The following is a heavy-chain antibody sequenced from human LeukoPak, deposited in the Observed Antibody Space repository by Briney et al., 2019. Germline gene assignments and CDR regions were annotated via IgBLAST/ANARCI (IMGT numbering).Heavy chain of an antibody. V-gene: IGHV3-74*01. CDR2: INSDGSST. CDR3: AMGDLGDYEAPFDY. J-gene: IGHJ4*02. Sequence: PGGSLRLSCAASGFTFSSYWMHWVRQAPGKGLVWVSRINSDGSSTSYADSVKGRFTIPRDNAKNTLYLQMNSLRAEDTAVYYCAMGDLGDYEAPFDYWGQGTLVTVSS. D-gene: IGHD4-17*01. CDR1: GFTFSSYW.